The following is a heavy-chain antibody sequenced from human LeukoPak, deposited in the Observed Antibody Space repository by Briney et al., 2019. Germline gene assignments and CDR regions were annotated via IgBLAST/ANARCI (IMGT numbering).Heavy chain of an antibody. CDR3: ARVDWNPDY. Sequence: SETLSLTCAVSVYSISRGYHWGWIGQPPGKGLEWIGSIHHSGSTYYNSSLKSRVTISVDTSNNQFSLKVSSVTAADTAVYYCARVDWNPDYWGQGTLVTVSS. D-gene: IGHD1-1*01. CDR2: IHHSGST. J-gene: IGHJ4*02. CDR1: VYSISRGYH. V-gene: IGHV4-38-2*01.